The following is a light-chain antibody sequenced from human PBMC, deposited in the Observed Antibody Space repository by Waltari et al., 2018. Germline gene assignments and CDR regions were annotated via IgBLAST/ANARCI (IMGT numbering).Light chain of an antibody. Sequence: QSALTQPAPVSGSPGQSITIPCPATSSDARGYNSVPWYQQHPGKAPKPMIYEVSNRPSGVSNRFSGSKSGNTASLTISGLQAEDEADYYCSSYTSSSTLVFGGGTKLTVL. V-gene: IGLV2-14*01. CDR1: SSDARGYNS. J-gene: IGLJ3*02. CDR2: EVS. CDR3: SSYTSSSTLV.